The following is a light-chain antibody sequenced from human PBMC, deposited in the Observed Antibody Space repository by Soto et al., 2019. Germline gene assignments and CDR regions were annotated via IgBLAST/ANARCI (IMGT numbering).Light chain of an antibody. CDR1: QGIRND. CDR2: AAS. CDR3: LQDYDYPLT. J-gene: IGKJ4*01. V-gene: IGKV1-6*01. Sequence: AIQMTQSPSSLSASVGDRVTITCRASQGIRNDLGWYQQKPGKAPKLLIYAASTLRRGVPSRFSGSGSGTDFTLTIGSLQPEDFATYYCLQDYDYPLTFGGGTKVEIK.